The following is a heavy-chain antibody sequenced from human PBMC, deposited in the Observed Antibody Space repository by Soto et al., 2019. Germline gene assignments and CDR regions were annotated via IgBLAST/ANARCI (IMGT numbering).Heavy chain of an antibody. CDR2: IYWNDDK. D-gene: IGHD4-17*01. CDR1: GFSLSTSGVG. V-gene: IGHV2-5*01. J-gene: IGHJ4*02. CDR3: AHENTNDYGDYTFDY. Sequence: ASGPTLVNPTQTLTLTCTFSGFSLSTSGVGVGWIRQPPGKALEWLALIYWNDDKRYSPSLKSRLTITRDTSKNQVVLTMTNMDPVDTATYYCAHENTNDYGDYTFDYWGQGTLVTVSS.